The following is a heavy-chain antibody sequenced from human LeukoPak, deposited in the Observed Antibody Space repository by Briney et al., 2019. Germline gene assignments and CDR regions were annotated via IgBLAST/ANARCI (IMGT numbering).Heavy chain of an antibody. CDR1: GGSISSGGYY. Sequence: SEPLSLTCSISGGSISSGGYYWSWIRQHPGKGLEWIGCIHYSGSTNCNPSLKSRVIISVDTSKNQFFLKLSSVTAADTAVYYCASRPEYSGYVDYWGQGTLVTVSS. V-gene: IGHV4-31*03. CDR3: ASRPEYSGYVDY. J-gene: IGHJ4*02. CDR2: IHYSGST. D-gene: IGHD5-12*01.